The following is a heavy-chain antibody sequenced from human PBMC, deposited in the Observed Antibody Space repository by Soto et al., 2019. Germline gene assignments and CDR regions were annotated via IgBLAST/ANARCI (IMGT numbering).Heavy chain of an antibody. CDR3: AHRAYYYGSGSYYTH. Sequence: QITLKESGPTLVKPTQTLTLTCTFSGFSLSTREVGVGWIRQPPGKALEWLALIYWDDDKRYRPSLKSRLTIDKDTTKNLVILIMTTMATADTTTYYCAHRAYYYGSGSYYTHWGQGILVTVSS. CDR2: IYWDDDK. CDR1: GFSLSTREVG. D-gene: IGHD3-10*01. J-gene: IGHJ4*02. V-gene: IGHV2-5*02.